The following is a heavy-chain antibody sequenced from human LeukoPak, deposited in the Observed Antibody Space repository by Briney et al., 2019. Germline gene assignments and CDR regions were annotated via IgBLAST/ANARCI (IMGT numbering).Heavy chain of an antibody. CDR2: IYSTGRS. CDR3: ARSYSGSYYYYYMDV. CDR1: GGSISNYF. V-gene: IGHV4-4*07. Sequence: SETLSLTCTVSGGSISNYFWSWVRQPAGKGLEWIGRIYSTGRSDYNPSLKSRITMSVDTSKNQFSLKLSSVTAADTAVYYCARSYSGSYYYYYMDVWGKGTTVTVSS. J-gene: IGHJ6*03. D-gene: IGHD1-26*01.